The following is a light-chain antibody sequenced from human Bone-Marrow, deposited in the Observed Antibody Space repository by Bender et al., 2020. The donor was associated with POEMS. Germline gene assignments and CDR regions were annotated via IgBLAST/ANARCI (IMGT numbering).Light chain of an antibody. V-gene: IGLV2-14*01. J-gene: IGLJ3*02. Sequence: QSALTQPASVSGSPGQPVTISCTGASSDVGGYNFVSWYQQYPGKAPKLMIYDVTNRPSGVSNRFSGSKSGNTASLTISGLQAEDEADYYCSSYTSSSTWVFGGGTKLTVL. CDR3: SSYTSSSTWV. CDR1: SSDVGGYNF. CDR2: DVT.